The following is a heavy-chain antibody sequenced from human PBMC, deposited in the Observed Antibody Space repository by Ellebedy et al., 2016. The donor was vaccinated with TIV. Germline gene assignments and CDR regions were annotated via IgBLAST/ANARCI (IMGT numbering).Heavy chain of an antibody. D-gene: IGHD1-26*01. CDR1: GGSLSAYY. CDR2: TNHVGST. V-gene: IGHV4-34*01. Sequence: SETLSLTCAVYGGSLSAYYWSWIRQSPGKGLEWIGETNHVGSTYCNPSLKGRLTISVDTSKNQLSLNLSSVTAADTAVYYCSRTLRERYFDLWGRGTLVTVSS. CDR3: SRTLRERYFDL. J-gene: IGHJ2*01.